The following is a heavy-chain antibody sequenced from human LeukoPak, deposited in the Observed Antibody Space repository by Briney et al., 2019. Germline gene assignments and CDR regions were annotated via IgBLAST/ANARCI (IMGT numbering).Heavy chain of an antibody. CDR1: GYTFTSYD. J-gene: IGHJ4*01. V-gene: IGHV1-8*03. CDR3: ARGRPDVLRFLEWLFWRYYFDY. D-gene: IGHD3-3*01. CDR2: MNPNRGNT. Sequence: ASVKVSCKASGYTFTSYDINWVRQATGQGLEWRGWMNPNRGNTGYAQKFQGRVTITRNTSISTAYMELSSLRSEDPAVYYCARGRPDVLRFLEWLFWRYYFDYWGHGTLVTVSS.